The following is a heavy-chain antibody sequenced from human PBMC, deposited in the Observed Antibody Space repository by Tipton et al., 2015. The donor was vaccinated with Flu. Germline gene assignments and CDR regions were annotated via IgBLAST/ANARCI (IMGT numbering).Heavy chain of an antibody. V-gene: IGHV4-4*07. D-gene: IGHD3-16*01. CDR3: ARRGEESRQQGDYNWLDP. J-gene: IGHJ5*02. CDR1: GGSIGSHS. CDR2: IYTSGST. Sequence: LRLSCTVSGGSIGSHSWNWIRQPAGKGLEWIGRIYTSGSTIYNPSLQSRVTVSVATSKNQFSLKLNSVTVADTAVYYCARRGEESRQQGDYNWLDPWGQGTLVTVSS.